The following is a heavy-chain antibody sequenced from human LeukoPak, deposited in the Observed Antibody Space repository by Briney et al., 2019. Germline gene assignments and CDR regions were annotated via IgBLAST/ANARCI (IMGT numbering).Heavy chain of an antibody. CDR1: GFTFSSYG. CDR2: IWYDGSNK. D-gene: IGHD6-19*01. J-gene: IGHJ5*02. Sequence: GGSLRLSCAASGFTFSSYGMHWVRQAPGKGLEWVAVIWYDGSNKYYADSVKGRFTISRDNSKNTLYLQMNSLRAEDTALYYCAKQDPYSSGWYPWGQGTLVTVSS. CDR3: AKQDPYSSGWYP. V-gene: IGHV3-33*06.